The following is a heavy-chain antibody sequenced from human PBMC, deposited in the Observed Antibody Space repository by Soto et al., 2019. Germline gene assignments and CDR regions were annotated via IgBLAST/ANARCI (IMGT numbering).Heavy chain of an antibody. D-gene: IGHD1-26*01. CDR1: NGSISGFY. CDR2: IHYSGRT. Sequence: SETLSLTCSVSNGSISGFYWTWIRQPPGKILEWIGYIHYSGRTDYNPSLTSRATMSVDTSKNQFPLNLKSITAADTAVYYCVRVGVGIGNHFDSWGRGTLVTVSS. J-gene: IGHJ4*02. V-gene: IGHV4-59*12. CDR3: VRVGVGIGNHFDS.